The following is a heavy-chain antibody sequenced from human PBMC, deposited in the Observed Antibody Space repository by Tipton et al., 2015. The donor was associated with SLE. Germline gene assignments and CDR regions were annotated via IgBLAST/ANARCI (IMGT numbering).Heavy chain of an antibody. CDR1: GHSISSGFY. D-gene: IGHD3-16*01. CDR3: ARVQAYEGFDP. J-gene: IGHJ5*02. V-gene: IGHV4-38-2*02. Sequence: TLSLTCSVSGHSISSGFYWGWIRQSPGKGLEWIGNFYHRGTTYYNPSLKSRVTISVDKPENHFSLRLSAVTAADTAVYYCARVQAYEGFDPWGQGTLVTVSS. CDR2: FYHRGTT.